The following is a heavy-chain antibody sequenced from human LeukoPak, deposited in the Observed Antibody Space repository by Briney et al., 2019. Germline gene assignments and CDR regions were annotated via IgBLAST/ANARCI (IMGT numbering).Heavy chain of an antibody. CDR1: GFTFSSYG. J-gene: IGHJ4*02. D-gene: IGHD3-10*01. V-gene: IGHV3-33*06. CDR3: VKGPNYYGSGSYYRPFDY. CDR2: IWYDGSNE. Sequence: GRSLRLSCAVSGFTFSSYGMHWVRQAPGKGLEWVAVIWYDGSNENYADSVKGRFTISRDNSKNTLYLQMNSLRDEDTAVYYCVKGPNYYGSGSYYRPFDYWGQGTLVTVSS.